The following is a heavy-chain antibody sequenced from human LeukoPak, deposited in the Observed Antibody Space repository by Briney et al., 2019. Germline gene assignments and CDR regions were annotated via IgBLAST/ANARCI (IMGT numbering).Heavy chain of an antibody. CDR1: GGSFSGYY. V-gene: IGHV4-34*01. D-gene: IGHD1-26*01. CDR3: ARVGAGAFDY. CDR2: INHSGST. Sequence: SETLSLTCAAYGGSFSGYYWSWIRQPPGKGLEWIGEINHSGSTNYNPSLKSRVTISLDTSERQFSLRLSSVTAADTAVYYCARVGAGAFDYWGQGTLVTVSS. J-gene: IGHJ4*02.